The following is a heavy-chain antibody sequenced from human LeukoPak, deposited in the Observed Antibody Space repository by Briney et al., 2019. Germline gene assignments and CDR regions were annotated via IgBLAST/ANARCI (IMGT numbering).Heavy chain of an antibody. CDR3: ARHLGYSSHFDY. Sequence: SETLSLTCTVSGVSISSFYWSWIRQPPGKGLEWIGYIHYSGSTNYNPSLKSRVTISVDTSKNQFSLTLNSVTAADTAVFYCARHLGYSSHFDYWGQGTLVTVSS. CDR2: IHYSGST. CDR1: GVSISSFY. J-gene: IGHJ4*02. V-gene: IGHV4-59*08. D-gene: IGHD6-13*01.